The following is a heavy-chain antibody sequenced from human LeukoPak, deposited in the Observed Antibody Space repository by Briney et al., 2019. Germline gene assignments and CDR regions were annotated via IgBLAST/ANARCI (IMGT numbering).Heavy chain of an antibody. D-gene: IGHD2-21*02. CDR3: ARQMVVTAIPGWFDP. CDR2: IYPGDADT. Sequence: GESLKISRKGSGYSFTSYWIGWVRQMPGKGLEWMGIIYPGDADTRYSPSFQGQVTISAAKSISTAYLQLSSLKASDTAMYYCARQMVVTAIPGWFDPWGQGTLVTVSS. V-gene: IGHV5-51*01. J-gene: IGHJ5*02. CDR1: GYSFTSYW.